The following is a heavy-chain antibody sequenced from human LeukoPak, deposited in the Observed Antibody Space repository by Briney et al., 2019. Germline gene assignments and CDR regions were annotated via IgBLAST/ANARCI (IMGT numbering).Heavy chain of an antibody. Sequence: GGSLRLSCAASGFTFRNHGLSWVSQAPGKGLEWVSGIIGTGDSTFYADPVKGRFTISRDNSRNTLYLHMNSLRVDDTAVYYCASLYSDYGDYSGQRALVTVSS. V-gene: IGHV3-23*01. J-gene: IGHJ4*02. CDR3: ASLYSDYGDY. CDR1: GFTFRNHG. CDR2: IIGTGDST. D-gene: IGHD4-11*01.